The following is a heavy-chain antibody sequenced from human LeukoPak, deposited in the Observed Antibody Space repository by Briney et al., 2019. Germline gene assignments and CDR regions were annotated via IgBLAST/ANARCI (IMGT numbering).Heavy chain of an antibody. D-gene: IGHD3-10*01. Sequence: GGSLRLSCAASGFTFSSYSMNWVRQAPGKGLEWVSSISSSSSYIYYADSVKGRFTISRDNAKNSLYLQMNSLRAEDTAVYYCASQLWFGESYLDYWGQGTLVTVSS. CDR1: GFTFSSYS. V-gene: IGHV3-21*01. CDR2: ISSSSSYI. CDR3: ASQLWFGESYLDY. J-gene: IGHJ4*02.